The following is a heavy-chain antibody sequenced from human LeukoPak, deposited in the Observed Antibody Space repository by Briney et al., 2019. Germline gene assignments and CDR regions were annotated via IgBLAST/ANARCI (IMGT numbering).Heavy chain of an antibody. CDR2: INHSGST. J-gene: IGHJ4*02. CDR1: GGSFSGYY. D-gene: IGHD2-8*01. Sequence: SETLSLTCAVYGGSFSGYYWSWIRQPPGKGLEWIGEINHSGSTNYNPSLKSRVTISVDTSKNQFSLKLSSVTAADTAVYYCARGRVSYFDYWGQGTMVTVSS. V-gene: IGHV4-34*01. CDR3: ARGRVSYFDY.